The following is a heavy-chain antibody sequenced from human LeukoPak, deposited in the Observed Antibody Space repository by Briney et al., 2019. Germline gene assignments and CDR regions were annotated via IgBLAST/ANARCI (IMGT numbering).Heavy chain of an antibody. CDR2: INWNGGSR. CDR3: ARGVIGVGKARYYYYYYMDV. Sequence: PGGSLRLSCAASGFNFDDYVMNWVRQAPGKGLEWVSGINWNGGSRGYADSVKGRFTISRDNAKNSLYLQMNSLRAEDTAVYYCARGVIGVGKARYYYYYYMDVWGKGTTVTISS. CDR1: GFNFDDYV. J-gene: IGHJ6*03. D-gene: IGHD2-21*01. V-gene: IGHV3-20*04.